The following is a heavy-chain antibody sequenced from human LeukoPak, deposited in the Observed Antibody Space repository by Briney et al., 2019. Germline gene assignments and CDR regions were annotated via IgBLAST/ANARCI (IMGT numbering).Heavy chain of an antibody. CDR2: IYTSGST. CDR1: GGSISSYY. Sequence: SETLSLTCTLSGGSISSYYWSWIRQPAGKGLEWIGRIYTSGSTNYNPSLKSRVTMSVDTSKNQFSLKLSSVTAADTAVYYCARGIYCSGGSCYSPYYYGMDVWGQGTTVTVSS. CDR3: ARGIYCSGGSCYSPYYYGMDV. D-gene: IGHD2-15*01. V-gene: IGHV4-4*07. J-gene: IGHJ6*02.